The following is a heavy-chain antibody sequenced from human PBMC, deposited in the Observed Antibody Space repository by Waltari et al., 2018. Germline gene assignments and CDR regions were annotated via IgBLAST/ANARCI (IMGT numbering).Heavy chain of an antibody. D-gene: IGHD6-13*01. V-gene: IGHV3-23*01. J-gene: IGHJ4*02. CDR1: GFTFRTYA. CDR3: AKDSSWVSYFDY. CDR2: ISGSDGST. Sequence: EVQLLESGGGLVQPGGSLRLSCAASGFTFRTYAMTWVRQAPGKGLEWVSFISGSDGSTYYADSVKGRFTISRDNSKNTLYLQMNSLRAEDMAVYYCAKDSSWVSYFDYWGQGTLVTVSS.